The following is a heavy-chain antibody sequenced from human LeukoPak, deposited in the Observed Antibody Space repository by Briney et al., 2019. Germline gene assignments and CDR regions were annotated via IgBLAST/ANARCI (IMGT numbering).Heavy chain of an antibody. J-gene: IGHJ4*02. CDR1: GFTFSSYA. CDR3: AKGPRGVGATAGGGPSDY. Sequence: GGSLRLSCAASGFTFSSYAMSWVRQAPGKGLEWVSAISDSGGSTYYADSVKGRFTISRDNSKNTLYLQMNSLRAEDTAVYYCAKGPRGVGATAGGGPSDYWGQGTLVTVSS. CDR2: ISDSGGST. D-gene: IGHD1-26*01. V-gene: IGHV3-23*01.